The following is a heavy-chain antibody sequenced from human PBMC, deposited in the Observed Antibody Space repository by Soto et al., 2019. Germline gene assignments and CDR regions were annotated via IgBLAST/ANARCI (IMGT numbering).Heavy chain of an antibody. D-gene: IGHD1-26*01. CDR3: ARDITWEHHHSWFDP. CDR2: IIPIFGTA. J-gene: IGHJ5*02. Sequence: QVQLVQSGAEVKKPGSSVKVSCKASGGTFSSYAISWVRQAPGQGLEWMGGIIPIFGTANYAQKFQGRVTITADESTSTDYMELSSLRSEDTAVYYCARDITWEHHHSWFDPWGQGTLVTVSS. CDR1: GGTFSSYA. V-gene: IGHV1-69*01.